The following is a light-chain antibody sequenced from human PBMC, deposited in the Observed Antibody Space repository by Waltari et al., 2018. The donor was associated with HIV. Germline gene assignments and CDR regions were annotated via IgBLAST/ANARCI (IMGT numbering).Light chain of an antibody. CDR3: QQYGSSPQT. J-gene: IGKJ1*01. Sequence: TQSPGTLSLSPGERATLSCRASQSVSSSYLAWYQQKPGQAPRLLIYGASSRATGNPDRFSGSGSGTDFTLTISRLEPEDFAVYYCQQYGSSPQTFGQGTKVEIK. CDR2: GAS. V-gene: IGKV3-20*01. CDR1: QSVSSSY.